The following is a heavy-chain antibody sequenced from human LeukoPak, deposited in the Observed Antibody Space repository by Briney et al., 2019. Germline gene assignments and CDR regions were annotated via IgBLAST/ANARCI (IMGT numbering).Heavy chain of an antibody. J-gene: IGHJ4*02. Sequence: SQTLPLTCAISGDSVSSNNGAWNWIRQSPSRGLEWLGRTYYRSKWYDDYAESMKGRITISPDTSKNQFSLHVYAVTPEDTAVYYCARDVGTSGWHTFDYWGQGTLVTVSS. CDR2: TYYRSKWYD. D-gene: IGHD6-19*01. V-gene: IGHV6-1*01. CDR1: GDSVSSNNGA. CDR3: ARDVGTSGWHTFDY.